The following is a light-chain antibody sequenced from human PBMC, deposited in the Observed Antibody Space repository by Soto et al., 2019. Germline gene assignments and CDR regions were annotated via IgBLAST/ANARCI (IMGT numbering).Light chain of an antibody. V-gene: IGKV3-15*01. CDR3: QQYNNWPTWT. CDR2: GAS. Sequence: EIVMTQSPATRSVSTGEKASLSCRASQSVSSNLAWYQQKPGQAPRLLIYGASTRATGIPARFSGSGSGTEFTLTISSLQSEDFAVYYCQQYNNWPTWTFGQGTKVDIK. J-gene: IGKJ1*01. CDR1: QSVSSN.